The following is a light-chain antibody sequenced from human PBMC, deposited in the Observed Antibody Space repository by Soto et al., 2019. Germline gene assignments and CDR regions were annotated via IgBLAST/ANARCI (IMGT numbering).Light chain of an antibody. CDR2: KAS. Sequence: DIQMTQSPSTLSASVGDRVTITCRASQSISNYLAWYQQKPGTAPKLLIYKASSVESGVPSRFSGSGSGMEFTLTISSLQPYDVATYYCQQYNINWTFGQGTKVEIK. CDR1: QSISNY. CDR3: QQYNINWT. J-gene: IGKJ1*01. V-gene: IGKV1-5*03.